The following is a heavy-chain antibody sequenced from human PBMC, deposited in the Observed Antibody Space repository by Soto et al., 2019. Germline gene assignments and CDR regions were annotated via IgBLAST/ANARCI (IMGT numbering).Heavy chain of an antibody. D-gene: IGHD3-22*01. Sequence: EVRLVESGGGLVKPGGSLRLSCAASGFTFSSYSMNWVRQAPGKGLEWVSSITSSSIYIYYADSVKGRFTISSDNAKNSLFLQMNSLRAEDTAVYYCARIGSDYYDSSGYSYWGQGILVTVSS. V-gene: IGHV3-21*02. J-gene: IGHJ4*02. CDR2: ITSSSIYI. CDR1: GFTFSSYS. CDR3: ARIGSDYYDSSGYSY.